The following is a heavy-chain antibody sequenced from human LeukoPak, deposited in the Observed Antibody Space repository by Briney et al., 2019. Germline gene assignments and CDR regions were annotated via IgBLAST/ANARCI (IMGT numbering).Heavy chain of an antibody. CDR2: IWSDGSNK. CDR3: AKDLSLGAIDY. V-gene: IGHV3-33*06. CDR1: GFTFSSYG. J-gene: IGHJ4*02. Sequence: PERSLRLSCAASGFTFSSYGMHWVRQAPGKGLEWVAVIWSDGSNKYYADSVKGRFTISRDNSKNTLYLQMNSLRAEDTAVYYCAKDLSLGAIDYWGQGTLVTVSS. D-gene: IGHD1-26*01.